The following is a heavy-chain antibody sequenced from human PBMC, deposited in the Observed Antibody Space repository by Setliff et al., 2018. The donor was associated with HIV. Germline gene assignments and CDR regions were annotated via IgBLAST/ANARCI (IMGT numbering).Heavy chain of an antibody. V-gene: IGHV4-38-2*01. CDR1: GYSISSGYY. CDR3: ARRIYGNNPYFDY. D-gene: IGHD4-17*01. CDR2: IYHNGIT. J-gene: IGHJ4*02. Sequence: ASETLSLTCGVSGYSISSGYYWGWIRQPPGKGREWMGSIYHNGITYYNPSLKSRVTISVDTSQNQFSLKLSSVTAADPAIYYCARRIYGNNPYFDYWSQGTLVTVSS.